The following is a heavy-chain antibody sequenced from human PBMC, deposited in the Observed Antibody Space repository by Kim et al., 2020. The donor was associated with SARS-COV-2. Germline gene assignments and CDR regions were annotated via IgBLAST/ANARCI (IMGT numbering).Heavy chain of an antibody. CDR2: IYASGST. CDR1: GGSISSSSHY. CDR3: ARQYSSGWYGLTYFDY. J-gene: IGHJ4*01. Sequence: SETLSLTCSVSGGSISSSSHYWGWIRQSPGKGLEWIGSIYASGSTYYNPSLESRVVVSVDKTKNQFSLNLRSVTASGRGVYFCARQYSSGWYGLTYFDY. V-gene: IGHV4-39*01. D-gene: IGHD6-19*01.